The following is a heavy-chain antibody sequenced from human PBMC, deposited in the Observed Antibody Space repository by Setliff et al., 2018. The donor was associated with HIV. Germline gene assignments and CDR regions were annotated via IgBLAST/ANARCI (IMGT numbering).Heavy chain of an antibody. CDR1: GYSISSGYY. CDR2: IYHSGST. Sequence: SETLSLTCAVSGYSISSGYYWGWIRQPPGKGLEWIGSIYHSGSTNYNPSLKSRVTISVDTSKNQFSLKLSSVTAADTAVYYCARRLVVTRGNWFDPWGQGTLVTVSS. D-gene: IGHD2-15*01. CDR3: ARRLVVTRGNWFDP. J-gene: IGHJ5*02. V-gene: IGHV4-38-2*01.